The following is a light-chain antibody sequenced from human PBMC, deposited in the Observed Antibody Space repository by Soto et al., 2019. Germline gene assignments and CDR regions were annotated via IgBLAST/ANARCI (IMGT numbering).Light chain of an antibody. V-gene: IGKV1-39*01. CDR2: AAS. CDR1: QSISSY. J-gene: IGKJ1*01. Sequence: DIQMTQPPSSLSASVGDRVTITCRASQSISSYLNWYQQKPGKAPKLLIYAASSLQSGVPSRFSGSGSGTDFTLTISSLQPEDFATYYCQQSYSTHPTFGQGTKVEIK. CDR3: QQSYSTHPT.